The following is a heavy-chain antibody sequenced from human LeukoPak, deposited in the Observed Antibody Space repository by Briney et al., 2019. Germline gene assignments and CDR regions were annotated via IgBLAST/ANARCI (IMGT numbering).Heavy chain of an antibody. J-gene: IGHJ4*02. Sequence: GGSLRLSCAASGFTFSSYGMHWVRQAPGKGLEWVAFIRYDGSNKYYADSVKGRFTISRDNSKNTLYLQMNSLRAEDTAVYYCAKERNYYDSRGPLHFDYWGQGTLVTVSS. V-gene: IGHV3-30*02. CDR3: AKERNYYDSRGPLHFDY. CDR1: GFTFSSYG. CDR2: IRYDGSNK. D-gene: IGHD3-22*01.